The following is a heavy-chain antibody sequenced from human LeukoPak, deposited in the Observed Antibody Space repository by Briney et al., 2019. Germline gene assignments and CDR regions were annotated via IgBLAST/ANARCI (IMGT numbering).Heavy chain of an antibody. CDR3: AKVNYYQPYF. CDR2: ISSSSSYI. CDR1: GFTFSSYS. V-gene: IGHV3-21*04. D-gene: IGHD2-2*01. Sequence: AGGSLRLSCAASGFTFSSYSMNWVRQAPGKGLEWVSSISSSSSYIYYADSVKGRFTISRDNAKNSLYLQMNSLRVDDTAVYYCAKVNYYQPYFWGQGTLVTVSS. J-gene: IGHJ4*02.